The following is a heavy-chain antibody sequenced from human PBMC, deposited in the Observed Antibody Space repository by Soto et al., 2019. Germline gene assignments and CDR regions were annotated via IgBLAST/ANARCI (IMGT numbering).Heavy chain of an antibody. D-gene: IGHD7-27*01. CDR1: GYNFDDYY. CDR2: IDPNSGGT. CDR3: VRVGRMTGYWGGMDV. J-gene: IGHJ6*02. V-gene: IGHV1-2*04. Sequence: QEHVVQSGAEVKKPGASVKVYCKASGYNFDDYYVHWVRQAPGQGLQWMGWIDPNSGGTNYAQKFRGWVTLTRDMSVSSAYMELNRLKSDATAVYYCVRVGRMTGYWGGMDVWGHGTTVIVS.